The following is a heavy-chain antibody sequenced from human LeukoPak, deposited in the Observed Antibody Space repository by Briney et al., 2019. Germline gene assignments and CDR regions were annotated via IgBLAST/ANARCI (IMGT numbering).Heavy chain of an antibody. CDR3: AGLGYCTSTNCYIDY. V-gene: IGHV3-74*01. J-gene: IGHJ4*02. Sequence: GGSLLLSCAASGFTFSNDWMHWVRQPPGKGLVWVSRINGDGSSTTYADFVKGRFTISRDNAKNTLYLQMNSLRAEDTAVYYCAGLGYCTSTNCYIDYWGQGTVVTVSS. CDR2: INGDGSST. CDR1: GFTFSNDW. D-gene: IGHD2-2*02.